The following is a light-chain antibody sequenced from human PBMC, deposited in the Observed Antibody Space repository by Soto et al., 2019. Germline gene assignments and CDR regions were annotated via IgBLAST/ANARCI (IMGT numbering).Light chain of an antibody. CDR3: CSYAGSGTYV. J-gene: IGLJ1*01. CDR1: SLDVGSYNL. CDR2: EVT. Sequence: QSVLTHPASVSGAPVQSITISCTGTSLDVGSYNLVTWYQQHPGKAPKLMIYEVTKRPSGVSNRFSGSKSGNTASLTISGLQAEDEADYYCCSYAGSGTYVFGTGTKVTV. V-gene: IGLV2-23*02.